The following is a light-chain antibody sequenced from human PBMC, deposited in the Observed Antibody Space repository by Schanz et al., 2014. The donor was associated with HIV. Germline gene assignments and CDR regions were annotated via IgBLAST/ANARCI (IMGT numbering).Light chain of an antibody. CDR3: QQSYSATPYT. J-gene: IGKJ2*01. CDR2: ATS. Sequence: DTQMTQSPSSLSASVGDRVTITCRASQSVSSLLNWYQQKPGKAPRLLIYATSLLHTGVPSRFSGSGSGTHFTLTITSLHFDDFATYYCQQSYSATPYTFGQGTRLEIK. CDR1: QSVSSL. V-gene: IGKV1-39*01.